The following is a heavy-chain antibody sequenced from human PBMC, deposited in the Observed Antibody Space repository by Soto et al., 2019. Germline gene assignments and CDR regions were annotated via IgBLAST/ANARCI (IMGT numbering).Heavy chain of an antibody. V-gene: IGHV3-66*04. D-gene: IGHD5-18*01. CDR3: ARHGYNYGGGYFDY. CDR1: GVTVSSNY. Sequence: EVQLVESGGGLVQPGGSLRLSCAASGVTVSSNYMSWVRQAPGKGLEWVSVIYSGGNTYYADSVKGRFTISRDNSKNTLYLQMNSLRAEDTAVYYCARHGYNYGGGYFDYWGPGTLVTVSS. J-gene: IGHJ4*02. CDR2: IYSGGNT.